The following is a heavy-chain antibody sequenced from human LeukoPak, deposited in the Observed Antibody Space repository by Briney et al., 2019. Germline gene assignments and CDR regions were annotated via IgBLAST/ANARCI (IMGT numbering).Heavy chain of an antibody. V-gene: IGHV4-59*01. J-gene: IGHJ4*02. Sequence: SETLSLTCTVSGVSISSYYWSWIRQPPGKGLEWIGYIYNSGSTNYNPSLKSRVAISVDTSKNQISLKLSSVTAADTAVYYCARGEVNYDILTGYLLWGQGTLVTVSS. CDR3: ARGEVNYDILTGYLL. CDR2: IYNSGST. D-gene: IGHD3-9*01. CDR1: GVSISSYY.